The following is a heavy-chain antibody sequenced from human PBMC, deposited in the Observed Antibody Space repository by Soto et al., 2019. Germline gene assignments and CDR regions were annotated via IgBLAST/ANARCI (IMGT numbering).Heavy chain of an antibody. CDR2: IIPIFGTA. V-gene: IGHV1-69*13. D-gene: IGHD3-3*01. J-gene: IGHJ5*02. CDR1: GGTFSSYA. Sequence: SVKVSCKASGGTFSSYAIRWVRQAPGQGLEWMGGIIPIFGTANYAQKFQGRVTITADESTSTAYMELSSLRSEDTAVYYCARDMSAIFGVVIPYNLFDPWGQGTLVTVSS. CDR3: ARDMSAIFGVVIPYNLFDP.